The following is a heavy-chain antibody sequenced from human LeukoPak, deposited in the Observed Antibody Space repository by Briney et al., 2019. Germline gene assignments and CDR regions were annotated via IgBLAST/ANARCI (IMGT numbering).Heavy chain of an antibody. D-gene: IGHD4-17*01. CDR3: ARDFPYGDAGRYYYYYYMDV. V-gene: IGHV3-7*01. J-gene: IGHJ6*03. Sequence: GGSLRLSCAASGFTFSSYWMSWVRQAPGKGLEWVANIKQDGSEKYYVDSVKGRFTISRDNAKNSLYLQMNSLRAEDTAVYYCARDFPYGDAGRYYYYYYMDVWGKGTTVTISS. CDR1: GFTFSSYW. CDR2: IKQDGSEK.